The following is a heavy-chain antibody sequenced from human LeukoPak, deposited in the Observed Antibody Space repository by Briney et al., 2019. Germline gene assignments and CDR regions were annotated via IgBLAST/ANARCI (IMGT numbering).Heavy chain of an antibody. CDR3: ARGRSFYCSSTSCLSGYADY. D-gene: IGHD2-2*01. J-gene: IGHJ4*02. Sequence: PSETLSLTCTVSGGSISSGSYYWSWIRQPAGTGLEWIGRIYTSGSTNYNPSLKSRVTISVDTSKNQFSLKLSSVTAADTAVYYCARGRSFYCSSTSCLSGYADYWGQGTLVTVSS. CDR2: IYTSGST. V-gene: IGHV4-61*02. CDR1: GGSISSGSYY.